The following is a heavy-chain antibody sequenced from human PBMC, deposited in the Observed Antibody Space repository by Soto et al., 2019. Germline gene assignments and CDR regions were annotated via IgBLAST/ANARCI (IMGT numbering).Heavy chain of an antibody. CDR3: AKDGHSVKWYYYMDV. Sequence: EVQLLESGGGLVQPGGSLRLSCAASGFTFSSHAMTWVRQVPGKGLEWVSTITASGDDTFYADSVKGRFTVSRDNSENTVFLQTSSLRAADTAAYYCAKDGHSVKWYYYMDVWGKGTTVTVSS. J-gene: IGHJ6*03. CDR2: ITASGDDT. CDR1: GFTFSSHA. V-gene: IGHV3-23*01. D-gene: IGHD2-8*01.